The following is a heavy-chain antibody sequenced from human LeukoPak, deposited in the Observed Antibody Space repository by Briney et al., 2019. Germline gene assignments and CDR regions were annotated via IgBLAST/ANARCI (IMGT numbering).Heavy chain of an antibody. CDR3: ARGQEMAHYFDY. Sequence: SETLSLTCAVYGGSFSGYYWSWTRQPPGKGLEWIGEINHSGSTNYNPSLKSRVTISVDTSKNQFSLKLSSVTAADTAVYYCARGQEMAHYFDYWGQGTLVTVSS. J-gene: IGHJ4*02. CDR1: GGSFSGYY. D-gene: IGHD5-24*01. V-gene: IGHV4-34*01. CDR2: INHSGST.